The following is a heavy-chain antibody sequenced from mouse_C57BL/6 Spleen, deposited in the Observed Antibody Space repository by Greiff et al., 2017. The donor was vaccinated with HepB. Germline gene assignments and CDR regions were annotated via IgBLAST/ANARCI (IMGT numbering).Heavy chain of an antibody. Sequence: VQLQQSGPELVKPGASVKISCKASGYTFTDYYMNWVKQSHGKSLEWIGDINPNNGGTSYNQKFKGKATLTVDKSSSTAYMELRSLTSEDSAVYYCARSGYYYGSRPYYFDYWGQGTTLTVSS. CDR3: ARSGYYYGSRPYYFDY. V-gene: IGHV1-26*01. J-gene: IGHJ2*01. CDR1: GYTFTDYY. D-gene: IGHD1-1*01. CDR2: INPNNGGT.